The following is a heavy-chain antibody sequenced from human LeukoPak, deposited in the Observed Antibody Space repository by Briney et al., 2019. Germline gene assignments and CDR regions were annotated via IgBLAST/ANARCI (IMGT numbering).Heavy chain of an antibody. CDR1: GGSFSGYY. D-gene: IGHD6-19*01. Sequence: SETLSLTCAVYGGSFSGYYWSWIRQVPGKGPEWIGEIDHSGRTNANSSLKSRVTISVDMSKNQFSLRLNSVTAADTAIYYCARAVSGRFDYWGQGTLVTVSS. J-gene: IGHJ4*02. CDR3: ARAVSGRFDY. V-gene: IGHV4-34*01. CDR2: IDHSGRT.